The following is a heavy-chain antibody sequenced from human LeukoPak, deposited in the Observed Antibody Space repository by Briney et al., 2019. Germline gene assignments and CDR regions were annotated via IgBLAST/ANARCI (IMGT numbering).Heavy chain of an antibody. CDR2: IYPGDSDT. CDR1: GYSFTTYW. Sequence: GESLKISCKASGYSFTTYWIGWVRQMPGKGLEWMGIIYPGDSDTRYSPSFQGQVTISADKSISTAYLQWSSLKASDTAMYYCATLPYCSSTSCYAGWFDPWGQGTLVTVSS. J-gene: IGHJ5*02. CDR3: ATLPYCSSTSCYAGWFDP. V-gene: IGHV5-51*01. D-gene: IGHD2-2*01.